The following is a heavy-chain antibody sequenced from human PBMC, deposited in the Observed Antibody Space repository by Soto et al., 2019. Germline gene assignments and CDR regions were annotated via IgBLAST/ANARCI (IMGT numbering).Heavy chain of an antibody. CDR1: GFSLSSTRMA. CDR2: IYWDDDK. D-gene: IGHD6-19*01. V-gene: IGHV2-5*02. J-gene: IGHJ4*02. CDR3: AHIVVAGLGYYFDY. Sequence: QITLKESGPTLVNPTQTLPLTCTFSGFSLSSTRMAVGWIRQPPGKALEWLALIYWDDDKRYSPFLKSRLTITKDTSKNQVVLTMSNMYPVDTARYYCAHIVVAGLGYYFDYWGQGTLVTVSS.